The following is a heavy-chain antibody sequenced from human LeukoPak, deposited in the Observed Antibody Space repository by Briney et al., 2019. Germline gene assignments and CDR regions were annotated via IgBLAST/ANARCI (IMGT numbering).Heavy chain of an antibody. CDR3: ATALNYYYYMDV. CDR1: GCTFSSYA. Sequence: GASVKVSCKASGCTFSSYAISWVRQAPGQGLEWMGGIIPIFGTANYAQKFQGRVTITADKSTSTAYMELSSLRSEDTAVYYCATALNYYYYMDVWGKGTTVTVSS. CDR2: IIPIFGTA. J-gene: IGHJ6*03. V-gene: IGHV1-69*06.